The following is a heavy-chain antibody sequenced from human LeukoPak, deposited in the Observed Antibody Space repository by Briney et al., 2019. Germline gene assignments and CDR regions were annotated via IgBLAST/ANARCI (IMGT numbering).Heavy chain of an antibody. J-gene: IGHJ4*02. CDR2: IYPGDSDT. CDR3: ARQGYGAANYFDY. CDR1: GYSFTSYW. D-gene: IGHD4-17*01. V-gene: IGHV5-51*01. Sequence: GESLKISCKGSGYSFTSYWIGWVRQMPGKGPEWMGIIYPGDSDTRYSPSFQGQVTISADKSISTAYLQWSSLKASNTAMYYCARQGYGAANYFDYWGQGTLVTVSS.